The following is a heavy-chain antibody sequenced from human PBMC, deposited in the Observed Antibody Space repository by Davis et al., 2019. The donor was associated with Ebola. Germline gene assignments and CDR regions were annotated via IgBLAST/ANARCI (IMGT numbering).Heavy chain of an antibody. V-gene: IGHV1-2*02. CDR2: INPNSGGT. Sequence: AASVKVSCKASGYTFTSYDMNWVRQAPGQGLEWMGWINPNSGGTNYAQKFQGRVTMTRDTSISTAYMELSRLRSDDTAVYYCARERGIVQTCGMDVWGQGTTVTVSS. J-gene: IGHJ6*02. D-gene: IGHD2-8*01. CDR1: GYTFTSYD. CDR3: ARERGIVQTCGMDV.